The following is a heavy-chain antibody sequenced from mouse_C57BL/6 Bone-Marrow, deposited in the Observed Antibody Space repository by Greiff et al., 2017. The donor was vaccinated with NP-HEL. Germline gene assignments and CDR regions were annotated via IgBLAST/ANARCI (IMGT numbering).Heavy chain of an antibody. CDR1: GYTFTSYW. D-gene: IGHD1-1*01. V-gene: IGHV1-61*01. CDR3: ARFTTVVATDFDV. CDR2: IYPSDSET. J-gene: IGHJ1*03. Sequence: QVQLKQPGAELVRPGSSVKLSCKASGYTFTSYWMDWVKQRPGQGLEWIGNIYPSDSETHYNQKFKDKATLTVDKSSSTAYMQLSSLTSEDSAVYYCARFTTVVATDFDVWGTGTTVTVSS.